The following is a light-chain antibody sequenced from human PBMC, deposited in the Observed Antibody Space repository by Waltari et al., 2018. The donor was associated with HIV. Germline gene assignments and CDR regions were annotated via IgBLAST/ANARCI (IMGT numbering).Light chain of an antibody. V-gene: IGLV1-47*01. CDR2: RNN. CDR3: AAWDDSLSGRGV. Sequence: QSVLTQPPSASGTPGQRVTISCSGSSSNIGSNYVYWYQQLPGTAPKLLIYRNNLRPSGVPDRFSGSKSGTSASLAISGLRSEDEADYYCAAWDDSLSGRGVFGGGTKLTVL. CDR1: SSNIGSNY. J-gene: IGLJ3*02.